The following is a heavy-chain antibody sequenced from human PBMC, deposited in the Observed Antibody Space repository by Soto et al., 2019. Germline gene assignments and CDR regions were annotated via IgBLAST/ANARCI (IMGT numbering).Heavy chain of an antibody. CDR1: GFTFNNYG. Sequence: GGSLRLSCVVSGFTFNNYGINWVRQAPGKGLEWVSTVSKSDYTYYSDSVKGRFTISRDNAKNTVSLQMNTLRAEDTAVYYCAREDSIIIPAVSDFWGQGTLVTVLL. V-gene: IGHV3-21*04. J-gene: IGHJ4*02. CDR3: AREDSIIIPAVSDF. CDR2: VSKSDYT. D-gene: IGHD2-2*01.